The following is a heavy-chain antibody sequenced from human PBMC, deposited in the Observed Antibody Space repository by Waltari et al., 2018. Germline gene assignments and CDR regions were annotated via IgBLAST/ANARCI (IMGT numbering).Heavy chain of an antibody. V-gene: IGHV1-69-2*01. D-gene: IGHD3-22*01. CDR2: VDPEDGET. CDR3: ATATYYDSSGYYYGGFFDY. J-gene: IGHJ4*02. Sequence: EVQLVQSGAEVKKPGATVKISCKASGYTFTDYYMHWVPPAPGNGLEWMGRVDPEDGETIYAEKFQGRVTITADTSTDTAYMELSSLRSEDTAVYYCATATYYDSSGYYYGGFFDYWGQGTLVTVSS. CDR1: GYTFTDYY.